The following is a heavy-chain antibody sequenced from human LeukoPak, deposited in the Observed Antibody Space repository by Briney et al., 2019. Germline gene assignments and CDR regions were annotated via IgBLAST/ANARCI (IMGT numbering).Heavy chain of an antibody. J-gene: IGHJ3*02. Sequence: QAGGSLRLSCAASGFTFSSYGMHWVRQAPGKGLEWVAVISYDGGNKYYADSVEGRFTISRDNSKNTLYLQMNSLRAEDTAVYYCAKDDLGHAFDIWGQGTMVTVSS. V-gene: IGHV3-30*18. CDR2: ISYDGGNK. CDR3: AKDDLGHAFDI. D-gene: IGHD7-27*01. CDR1: GFTFSSYG.